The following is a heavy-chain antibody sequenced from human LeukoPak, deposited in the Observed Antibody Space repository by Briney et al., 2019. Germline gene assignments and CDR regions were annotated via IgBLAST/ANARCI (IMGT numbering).Heavy chain of an antibody. CDR1: GGSISSYY. CDR3: ARVNRITMIVH. Sequence: SETLSLTCTVSGGSISSYYWSWIRQPPGKGLEWIGYIYYSGSTNHNPSLKSRVTISVDTSKNQFSLKLSSVTAADTAVYYCARVNRITMIVHWGQGTLVTVSS. J-gene: IGHJ4*02. V-gene: IGHV4-59*08. CDR2: IYYSGST. D-gene: IGHD3-22*01.